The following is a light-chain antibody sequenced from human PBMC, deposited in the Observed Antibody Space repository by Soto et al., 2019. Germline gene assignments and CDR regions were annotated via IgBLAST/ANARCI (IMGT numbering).Light chain of an antibody. CDR2: DVT. CDR3: SSYAGTHIV. Sequence: QSVLTQPPSASGAPGQSVTISFTGTSSDVGGYNFVSWYQQHPVQAPKLMIYDVTKRPSGVPDRFSGSKSGNTASLTVSGLQAEDEADYYCSSYAGTHIVFGTGTKVTVL. J-gene: IGLJ1*01. V-gene: IGLV2-8*01. CDR1: SSDVGGYNF.